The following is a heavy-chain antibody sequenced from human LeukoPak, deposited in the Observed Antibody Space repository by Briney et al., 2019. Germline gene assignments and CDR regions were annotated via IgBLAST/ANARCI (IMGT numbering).Heavy chain of an antibody. CDR2: INPNSGGT. Sequence: ASVKVSCKASGYTFTGYYMHWLRQAPGQGLEWMGWINPNSGGTNYAQKFQGWVTMTRDTSISTAYMELSRLRSDDTAVYYCARAYGSGSYYSLYYYGMDVWGQGTTVTVSS. CDR1: GYTFTGYY. CDR3: ARAYGSGSYYSLYYYGMDV. V-gene: IGHV1-2*04. J-gene: IGHJ6*02. D-gene: IGHD3-10*01.